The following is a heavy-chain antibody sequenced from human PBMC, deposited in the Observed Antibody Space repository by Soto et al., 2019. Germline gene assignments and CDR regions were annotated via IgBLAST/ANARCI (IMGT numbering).Heavy chain of an antibody. CDR2: ISGSGGST. CDR3: ARPLGRGGSHNYYYYGMDV. J-gene: IGHJ6*02. V-gene: IGHV3-23*01. D-gene: IGHD2-15*01. CDR1: GFTFSSYA. Sequence: PGGSLRLCCAASGFTFSSYAMSWVRQAPGKGLEWVSAISGSGGSTYYADSVKGQVTISADKSISTAYLQWSSLKASDTAMYYCARPLGRGGSHNYYYYGMDVWGQGTTVTVSS.